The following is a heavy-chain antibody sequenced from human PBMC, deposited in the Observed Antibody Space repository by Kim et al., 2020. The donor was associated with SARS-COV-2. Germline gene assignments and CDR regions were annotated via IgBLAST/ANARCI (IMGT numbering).Heavy chain of an antibody. CDR2: IYSGGST. Sequence: GALRLSCAASGFTVSSNYMSWVRQAPGKGLEWVSVIYSGGSTYYADSVKGRFTISRDNSKNTLYLQMNSLRAEDTAVYYCARDGLYRDGYIDPQNYWGQGTLVTVSS. CDR1: GFTVSSNY. CDR3: ARDGLYRDGYIDPQNY. V-gene: IGHV3-66*01. D-gene: IGHD2-21*01. J-gene: IGHJ4*02.